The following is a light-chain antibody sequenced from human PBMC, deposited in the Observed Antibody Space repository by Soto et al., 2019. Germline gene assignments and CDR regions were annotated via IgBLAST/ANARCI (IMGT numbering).Light chain of an antibody. V-gene: IGLV1-40*01. CDR2: DNN. Sequence: QSVLTQPPSVSWAPGQRVTISCTGSSSNIGAGYDVHWYQQLPGTVPKLLSYDNNNRPSGVPDRFSGSKSGTSASLAITGLQAEDEADYYCQSFDVSLSGGDWVFGGGTKLTVL. CDR3: QSFDVSLSGGDWV. CDR1: SSNIGAGYD. J-gene: IGLJ3*02.